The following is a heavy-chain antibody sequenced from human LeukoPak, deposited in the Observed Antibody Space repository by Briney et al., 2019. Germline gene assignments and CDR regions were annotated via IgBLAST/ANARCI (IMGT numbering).Heavy chain of an antibody. V-gene: IGHV3-48*02. CDR3: ARGSRITAYSSAWYFDS. D-gene: IGHD6-25*01. J-gene: IGHJ4*02. CDR1: GCPFSSYG. Sequence: GGSLRLSCAATGCPFSSYGFNWVRQAPGKGLEWVSYISSSSSPIYYAGSVKGRFTISRDNAKNSLYLQMNGLRDEDTAVYYCARGSRITAYSSAWYFDSWGQGTLVTVSS. CDR2: ISSSSSPI.